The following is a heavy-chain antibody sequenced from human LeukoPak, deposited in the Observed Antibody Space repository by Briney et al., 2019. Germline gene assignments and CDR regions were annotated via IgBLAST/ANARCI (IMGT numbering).Heavy chain of an antibody. CDR2: ISAYNGNT. Sequence: GASVKVSCKASGYTFTSYGISWVRQAPGQGLEWMGWISAYNGNTNYAQKLQGRVTMTTDTSTSTAYMELRSLRSDDTAVYCCARELSYYYDSSGYYSSWGQGTLVTVSS. V-gene: IGHV1-18*01. J-gene: IGHJ4*02. CDR1: GYTFTSYG. CDR3: ARELSYYYDSSGYYSS. D-gene: IGHD3-22*01.